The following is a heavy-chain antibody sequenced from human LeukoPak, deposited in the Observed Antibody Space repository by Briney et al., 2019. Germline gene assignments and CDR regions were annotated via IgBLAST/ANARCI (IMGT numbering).Heavy chain of an antibody. CDR3: ARSYLPVAPPYYFDY. CDR2: IYYSGST. V-gene: IGHV4-39*07. J-gene: IGHJ4*02. CDR1: GGSISSSSYY. Sequence: SETLSLTCTVSGGSISSSSYYWGWIRQPPGKGLEWIGSIYYSGSTYYNPSLKSRVTISVDTSKNQFFLKLSSVTAADTAVYYCARSYLPVAPPYYFDYWGQGTLVTVSS. D-gene: IGHD2-15*01.